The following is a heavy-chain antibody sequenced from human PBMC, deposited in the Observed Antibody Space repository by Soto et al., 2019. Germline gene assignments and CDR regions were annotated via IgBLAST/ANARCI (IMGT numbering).Heavy chain of an antibody. CDR1: GGSFSGYY. J-gene: IGHJ6*02. Sequence: PSETLSLTCAVYGGSFSGYYWSWIRQPPGKGLEWIGEINHSGSTNYNPSLKSRVTISVDTSKNQFSLKLSSVTAADTAVYYCARVGVRFLEWLSYFYYGMDVWGQVTTVTVSS. CDR2: INHSGST. D-gene: IGHD3-3*01. CDR3: ARVGVRFLEWLSYFYYGMDV. V-gene: IGHV4-34*01.